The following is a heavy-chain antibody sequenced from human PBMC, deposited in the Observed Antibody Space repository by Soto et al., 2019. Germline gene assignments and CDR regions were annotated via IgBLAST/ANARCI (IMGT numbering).Heavy chain of an antibody. V-gene: IGHV1-2*02. CDR2: VNPNTGLT. J-gene: IGHJ5*02. D-gene: IGHD2-21*02. Sequence: NFTALYMNWVRQAPGQGLEWMGWVNPNTGLTKLAQKFQGRVTMTRDTSISTAYMELTRLTSDDTAVYYCTTLRLDPWGQGTLVTVSS. CDR1: NFTALY. CDR3: TTLRLDP.